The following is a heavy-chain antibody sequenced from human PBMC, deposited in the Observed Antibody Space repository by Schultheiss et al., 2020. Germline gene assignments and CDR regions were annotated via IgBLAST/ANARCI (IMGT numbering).Heavy chain of an antibody. J-gene: IGHJ6*02. V-gene: IGHV4-30-4*08. Sequence: TFDDYAMHWVRQAPGKGLEWIGYIYYSGSTYYNPSLKSRVTISVDTSKNQFSLKLSSVTAADTAVYYCARYYYYGMDVWGQGTTVTVS. CDR3: ARYYYYGMDV. CDR2: IYYSGST. CDR1: TFDDYA.